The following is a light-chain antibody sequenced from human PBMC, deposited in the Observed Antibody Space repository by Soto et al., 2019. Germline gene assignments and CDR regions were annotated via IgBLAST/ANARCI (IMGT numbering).Light chain of an antibody. Sequence: DIQMTQSPSSLSASVVDRVTITCQASQNINNYLNWYQQKPGRAPKVLIYDASNLGTGVPSRFSGSGSGTDFTFSISSLQPEDVATYYCQQYDGLPTFGQGTRLEIK. CDR1: QNINNY. CDR2: DAS. J-gene: IGKJ5*01. CDR3: QQYDGLPT. V-gene: IGKV1-33*01.